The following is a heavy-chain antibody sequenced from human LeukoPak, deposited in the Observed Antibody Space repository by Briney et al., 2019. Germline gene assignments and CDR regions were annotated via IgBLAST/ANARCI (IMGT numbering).Heavy chain of an antibody. CDR2: MNTNTENP. CDR3: ARGHRGYDYFDYDLEFLDS. CDR1: GYDFRSYT. V-gene: IGHV7-4-1*02. D-gene: IGHD5-12*01. J-gene: IGHJ4*02. Sequence: ASVKVSCKTSGYDFRSYTLNWVRQAPAQGLEWMGWMNTNTENPTYAQGFTGRFVFSVDTSVSTAYLQISNLKAEDTAVYYCARGHRGYDYFDYDLEFLDSWGQGSLVTVSP.